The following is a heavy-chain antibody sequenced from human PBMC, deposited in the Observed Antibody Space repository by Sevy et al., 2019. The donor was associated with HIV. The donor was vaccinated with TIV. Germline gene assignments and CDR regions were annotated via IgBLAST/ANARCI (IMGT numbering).Heavy chain of an antibody. CDR3: AKNLFYDSSGYSGLDY. V-gene: IGHV3-23*01. CDR1: GFTFSNYA. J-gene: IGHJ4*02. Sequence: GGSLRLSCAASGFTFSNYAMSWVRQPPGKGLEWLSTISGSGRNTYYPDSVRGRFTISRDNSMNTLYAQVNSLRAEDTAVYYCAKNLFYDSSGYSGLDYWGQGTLVSVSS. CDR2: ISGSGRNT. D-gene: IGHD3-22*01.